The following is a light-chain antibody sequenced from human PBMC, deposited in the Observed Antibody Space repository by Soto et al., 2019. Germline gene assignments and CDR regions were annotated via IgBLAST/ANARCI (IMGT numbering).Light chain of an antibody. V-gene: IGKV1-9*01. CDR1: QVINDY. CDR3: QQFNCYSLT. J-gene: IGKJ4*01. Sequence: DIQLTQSPSLLSASVGDRIAVTCRASQVINDYLVWFQQKPGKAPRLLIYAASILQSGVPSRFSGRGYGTEFTLTINSLQPEDFATDYCQQFNCYSLTFGGGTKVEIK. CDR2: AAS.